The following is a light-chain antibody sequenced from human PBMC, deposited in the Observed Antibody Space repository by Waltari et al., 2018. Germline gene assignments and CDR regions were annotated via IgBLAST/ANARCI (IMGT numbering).Light chain of an antibody. CDR1: QPINTF. J-gene: IGKJ2*01. Sequence: DIRLTQSPTSLSASVGDRATFNCRASQPINTFLNWYQQKPGKAPTLLIYSASTLQSGVPSTFSGSGSGTDFTLTISNLRPDDFAIYYCQQSYVTPYTFGQGTKLEIK. CDR2: SAS. V-gene: IGKV1-39*01. CDR3: QQSYVTPYT.